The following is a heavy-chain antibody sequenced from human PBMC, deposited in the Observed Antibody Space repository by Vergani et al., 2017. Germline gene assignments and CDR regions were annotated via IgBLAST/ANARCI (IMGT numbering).Heavy chain of an antibody. CDR2: IYYSGST. Sequence: QVQLQESGPGLVKPSETLSLTCTVSGGSISSYYWSWIRQPPGKGLEWIGYIYYSGSTNYNPSLKSRVTISVDTSKNQFSLKLSSVTAADTAVYYCARVDSSGWIDYWGQGTLVTVSS. J-gene: IGHJ4*02. D-gene: IGHD6-19*01. CDR3: ARVDSSGWIDY. CDR1: GGSISSYY. V-gene: IGHV4-59*01.